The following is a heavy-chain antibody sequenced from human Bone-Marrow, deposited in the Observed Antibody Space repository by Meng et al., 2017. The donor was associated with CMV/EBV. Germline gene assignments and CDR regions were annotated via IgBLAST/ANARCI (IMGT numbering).Heavy chain of an antibody. V-gene: IGHV4-39*07. J-gene: IGHJ4*02. Sequence: LRLSCTVSGGPISSSSYYWGWIRQPPGKGLEWIGSIYYSGSTYYNPSLKSRVTISVDTSKNQFSLKLSSVTAVDTAVYYCARDARYCSSTSCYQERPLYYFDYWGQGTLVTVSS. CDR2: IYYSGST. D-gene: IGHD2-2*01. CDR3: ARDARYCSSTSCYQERPLYYFDY. CDR1: GGPISSSSYY.